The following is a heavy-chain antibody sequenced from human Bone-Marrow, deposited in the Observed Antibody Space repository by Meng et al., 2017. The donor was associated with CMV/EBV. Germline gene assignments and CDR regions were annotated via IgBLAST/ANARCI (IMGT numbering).Heavy chain of an antibody. CDR2: ISSSSYI. CDR3: ARAQFDP. V-gene: IGHV3-21*01. Sequence: GESLKISCAASGFTFSSYSMNWVRQAPGKGLEWVSSISSSSYIYYADSVKGRFTISRDNAKNSLYLQMNSLRAEDTAVYFCARAQFDPWGQGTLVTVSS. J-gene: IGHJ5*02. CDR1: GFTFSSYS.